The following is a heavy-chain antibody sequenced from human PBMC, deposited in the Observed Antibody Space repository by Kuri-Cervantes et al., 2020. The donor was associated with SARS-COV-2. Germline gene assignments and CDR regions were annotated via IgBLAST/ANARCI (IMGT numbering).Heavy chain of an antibody. CDR1: GYTFTSYG. CDR3: ARVEDDGITMVF. V-gene: IGHV1-3*01. J-gene: IGHJ4*02. D-gene: IGHD3-10*01. Sequence: ASVKVSCKASGYTFTSYGISWVRQAPGQGLEWMGWINAGNGNTKYSQKFQGRVTITRDTSASTAYMELSSLRSEDTAVYYCARVEDDGITMVFWGQGTLVTVSS. CDR2: INAGNGNT.